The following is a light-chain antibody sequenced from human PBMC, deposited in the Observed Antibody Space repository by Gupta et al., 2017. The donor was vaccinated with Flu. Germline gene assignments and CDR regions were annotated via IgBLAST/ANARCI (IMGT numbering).Light chain of an antibody. CDR3: CSDSSSNSRV. V-gene: IGLV2-14*01. J-gene: IGLJ1*01. Sequence: QSALTPPASVSGSPGQSITISCTGTSNDVGGYYFVSWYQQQSGKAHKLIIYEVNKRAAGISNRFSGSKSGNTASLTISGLQDDDEAVYFCCSDSSSNSRVFGSGTKVTVL. CDR2: EVN. CDR1: SNDVGGYYF.